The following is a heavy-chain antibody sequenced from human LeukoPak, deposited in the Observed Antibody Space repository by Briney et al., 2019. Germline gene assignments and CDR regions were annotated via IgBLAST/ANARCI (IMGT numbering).Heavy chain of an antibody. V-gene: IGHV6-1*01. CDR3: ARTVGYCDY. D-gene: IGHD3-22*01. CDR1: GDSVSSNSAT. Sequence: SQTLSLTCAISGDSVSSNSATWNWIRQSPPRGLEWLGRTYYRSKWFTDYAVSVKSRITINPDTSKNQFSLQLNSVTPEDTAVYYCARTVGYCDYWGQGTLVTVSS. CDR2: TYYRSKWFT. J-gene: IGHJ4*02.